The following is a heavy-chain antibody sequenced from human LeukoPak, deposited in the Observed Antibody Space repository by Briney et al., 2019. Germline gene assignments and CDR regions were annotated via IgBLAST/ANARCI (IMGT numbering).Heavy chain of an antibody. V-gene: IGHV4-38-2*02. CDR1: GYSISNGYY. CDR3: VKEPGGNHF. CDR2: IYHSGTT. Sequence: SETLSLTCTVSGYSISNGYYWVWIRQPPGKGLEWIASIYHSGTTYYNPCLRSRVTISVDTSKNQFSLKLSSVTAADSAVYYCVKEPGGNHFWGPGTLVTVSS. J-gene: IGHJ4*02. D-gene: IGHD1-26*01.